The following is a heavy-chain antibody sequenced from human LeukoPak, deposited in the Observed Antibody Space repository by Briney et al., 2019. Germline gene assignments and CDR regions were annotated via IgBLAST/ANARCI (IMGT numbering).Heavy chain of an antibody. J-gene: IGHJ4*02. CDR2: FDPEDGET. CDR3: ATDSPVRDSSGYFY. Sequence: GASVKVSCKVSGYTLTELSMHWVRQAPGKGLEWMGGFDPEDGETIYAQKFQGRVTMTEDTSTDTAYMELSSLRSEDTAVYYCATDSPVRDSSGYFYWGQGTLVTVSS. V-gene: IGHV1-24*01. D-gene: IGHD3-22*01. CDR1: GYTLTELS.